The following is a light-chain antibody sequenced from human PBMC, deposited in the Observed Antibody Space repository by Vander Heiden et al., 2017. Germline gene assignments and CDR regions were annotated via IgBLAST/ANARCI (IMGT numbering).Light chain of an antibody. V-gene: IGKV3-20*01. CDR3: QEGIT. Sequence: ELVLTQSPGTLSLSPGERATLSCRASQSVSSSYLAWYQQKPGQAPRLLIYGASSRATGIPDRFSGSGSGTDFTLTISRLEPEDFAVYYCQEGITFGGGTKVEIK. J-gene: IGKJ4*01. CDR2: GAS. CDR1: QSVSSSY.